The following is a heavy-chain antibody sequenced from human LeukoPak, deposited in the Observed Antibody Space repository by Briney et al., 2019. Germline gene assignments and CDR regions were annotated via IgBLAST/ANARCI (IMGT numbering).Heavy chain of an antibody. D-gene: IGHD2-21*02. CDR3: AKDRAYCGGDCYPGYYMDV. Sequence: GGSLRLSCAASGFTFSTYAMTWVRQAPGKGLEWVSTISGIGGSTYYADSVKGRFTISRDSSKNTLYLQMNSLRVEDTAVYYCAKDRAYCGGDCYPGYYMDVWGKGTTVTVSS. CDR2: ISGIGGST. J-gene: IGHJ6*03. V-gene: IGHV3-23*01. CDR1: GFTFSTYA.